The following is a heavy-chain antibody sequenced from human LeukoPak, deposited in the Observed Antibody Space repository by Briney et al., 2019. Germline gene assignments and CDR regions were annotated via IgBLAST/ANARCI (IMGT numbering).Heavy chain of an antibody. CDR3: ARGFGSSIPYSYYYYLDV. J-gene: IGHJ6*03. D-gene: IGHD6-6*01. CDR1: GFTFSSYW. V-gene: IGHV3-7*01. CDR2: IKQDGSEK. Sequence: GGSLRLSCAASGFTFSSYWMSRVRQAPGKALDWVANIKQDGSEKYYVDSVKGRFTISRDNAKNSLYLQMNSLRAEDDTAVYSCARGFGSSIPYSYYYYLDVWGKGTTVTVSS.